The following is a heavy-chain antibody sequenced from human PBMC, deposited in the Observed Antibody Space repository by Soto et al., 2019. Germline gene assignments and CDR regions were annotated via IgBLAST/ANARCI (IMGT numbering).Heavy chain of an antibody. CDR1: GYTFTGSY. CDR2: INANSGGT. J-gene: IGHJ4*02. Sequence: QVQLVQSGAEVKKPGASVKVSCKASGYTFTGSYMHWVRQAPGQGLEWMGWINANSGGTNYAQKFQGSVTMTRDTSISDDELELRGVRSDDTGVYYCAREGGLVAGTPQDLGYWGQGTLVTVSS. V-gene: IGHV1-2*02. D-gene: IGHD6-19*01. CDR3: AREGGLVAGTPQDLGY.